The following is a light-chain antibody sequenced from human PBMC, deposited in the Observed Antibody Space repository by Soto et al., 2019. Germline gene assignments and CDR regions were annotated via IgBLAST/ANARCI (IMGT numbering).Light chain of an antibody. CDR3: QPYKCWPPLT. CDR2: AAS. V-gene: IGKV3-15*01. J-gene: IGKJ4*01. Sequence: ETVMTQSPVTLSLSPGDRATLSCRASHSVRSNLAWYQQKPGQPPRLLIYAASTRATGIPGRFSGSGSGTGFTLPISRLQSEDSSVYYRQPYKCWPPLTFGGGTKVEIK. CDR1: HSVRSN.